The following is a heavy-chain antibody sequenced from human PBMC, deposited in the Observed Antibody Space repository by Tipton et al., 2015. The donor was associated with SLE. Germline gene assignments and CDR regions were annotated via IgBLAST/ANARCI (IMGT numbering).Heavy chain of an antibody. Sequence: TLSLTCTVSGGSISSSSYYWGWIRQPPGKGLEWIGSIYYSGSTYYNPSLKSRVTISVDTSKNQFSLKLSSVTAADTAVYYCAREARSYYYYYYMDVWGKGTTVTVSS. J-gene: IGHJ6*03. CDR2: IYYSGST. CDR3: AREARSYYYYYYMDV. V-gene: IGHV4-39*07. CDR1: GGSISSSSYY.